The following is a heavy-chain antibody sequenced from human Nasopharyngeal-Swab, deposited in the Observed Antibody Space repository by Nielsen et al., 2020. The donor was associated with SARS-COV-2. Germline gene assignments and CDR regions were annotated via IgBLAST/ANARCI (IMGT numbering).Heavy chain of an antibody. CDR1: GFTFSSYA. D-gene: IGHD4-11*01. Sequence: GESLKISCAASGFTFSSYAMSWVRQAPGKGLEWVSAISGSGGSTYYADSVKGRFTISRDNSKNTLYLQMNSLRAEDTAVYYCARGGTTVRYYYMDVWGKGTTVTVSS. J-gene: IGHJ6*03. V-gene: IGHV3-23*01. CDR2: ISGSGGST. CDR3: ARGGTTVRYYYMDV.